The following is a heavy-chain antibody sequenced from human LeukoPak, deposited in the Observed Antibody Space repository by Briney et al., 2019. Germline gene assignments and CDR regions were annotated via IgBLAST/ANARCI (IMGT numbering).Heavy chain of an antibody. CDR3: ARASKPWLQLN. D-gene: IGHD5-24*01. CDR1: GFTFSNYW. J-gene: IGHJ4*02. V-gene: IGHV3-7*05. Sequence: PGGSLILSCAASGFTFSNYWMIWVRQAPGKGLVWVANIKEDGTETRYVDSVKGRFTISRDNAQNSLYLLMNSLSAEDTAVYYCARASKPWLQLNWFQGTLVTVSS. CDR2: IKEDGTET.